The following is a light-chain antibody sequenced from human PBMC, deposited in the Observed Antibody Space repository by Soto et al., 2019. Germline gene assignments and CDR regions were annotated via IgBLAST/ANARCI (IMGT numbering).Light chain of an antibody. CDR2: DAS. Sequence: LVLTQSPATLSLSPGESATLACRASQSVSSSLAWYQQKPGQAPRLLVHDASHRATGIPARFSGSGSGTDFTLTISSLEPEEFAVYYCQQRSNWLFTFGQGTKLEI. CDR1: QSVSSS. J-gene: IGKJ2*01. CDR3: QQRSNWLFT. V-gene: IGKV3-11*01.